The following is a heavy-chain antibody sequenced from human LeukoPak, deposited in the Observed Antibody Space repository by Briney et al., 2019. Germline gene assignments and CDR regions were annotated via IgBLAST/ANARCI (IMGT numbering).Heavy chain of an antibody. Sequence: GESLQISCKGSGYSFTSYWIGWVRQMPGKGLEWMGIIYPGDSDTRYSPSFQGQVTISADKSISTAYLQWSSLKASDTAMYYCARGGKWLVQLNWYFDYWGQGTLVTVSS. D-gene: IGHD6-19*01. CDR1: GYSFTSYW. CDR3: ARGGKWLVQLNWYFDY. V-gene: IGHV5-51*01. J-gene: IGHJ4*02. CDR2: IYPGDSDT.